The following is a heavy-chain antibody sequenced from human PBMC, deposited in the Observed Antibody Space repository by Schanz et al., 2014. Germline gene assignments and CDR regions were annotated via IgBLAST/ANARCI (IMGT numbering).Heavy chain of an antibody. CDR1: GGTFSTYT. CDR3: ARGPIPIQGVPMDF. CDR2: IIPILGIA. Sequence: QVQLVQSGAEVKKPGSSVKVSCKASGGTFSTYTISWVRQAPGQGLEWMGRIIPILGIANYAQKFQGRVTITADKSTFTAYMELRSLRSDDTAVYYCARGPIPIQGVPMDFWGQGTLVTVSS. D-gene: IGHD3-10*01. J-gene: IGHJ4*02. V-gene: IGHV1-69*02.